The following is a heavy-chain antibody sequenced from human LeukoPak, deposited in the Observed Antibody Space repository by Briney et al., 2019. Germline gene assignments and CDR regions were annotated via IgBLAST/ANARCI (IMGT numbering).Heavy chain of an antibody. V-gene: IGHV3-30*02. Sequence: GGSLRLSCAASGFTFSSYGMHWVRQAPAKGLKWVAFIRYDGSNKYYADSAKGRFTISRDNSKNTLYLQMNSLRAEDTAVYYCAREVGATTGNWFDPWGQGTLVTVSS. CDR2: IRYDGSNK. CDR1: GFTFSSYG. CDR3: AREVGATTGNWFDP. D-gene: IGHD1-26*01. J-gene: IGHJ5*02.